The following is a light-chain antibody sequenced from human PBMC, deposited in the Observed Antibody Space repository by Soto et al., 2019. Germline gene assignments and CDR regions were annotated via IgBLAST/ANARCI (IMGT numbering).Light chain of an antibody. CDR2: GNS. Sequence: QAVVTQPPSVSGAPGPRVTISCAGSSSHIGATYDIHWYQQLPGAAPRLLIYGNSNRPSGVPDRFAGSKSGTSASLAIIGLRVEDEGIYYCQAFDNSLSASGVFGGGTKLTVL. CDR3: QAFDNSLSASGV. V-gene: IGLV1-40*01. J-gene: IGLJ3*02. CDR1: SSHIGATYD.